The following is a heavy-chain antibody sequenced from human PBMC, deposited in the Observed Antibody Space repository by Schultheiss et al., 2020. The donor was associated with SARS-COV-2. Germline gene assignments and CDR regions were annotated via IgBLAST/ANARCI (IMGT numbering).Heavy chain of an antibody. CDR1: GFTFSSYG. CDR3: AKAESAGFGELLMDY. J-gene: IGHJ4*02. D-gene: IGHD3-10*01. CDR2: IYSGGST. Sequence: GGSLRLSCAASGFTFSSYGMHWVRQAPGKGLEWVSVIYSGGSTYYADSVKGRFTISRDNSKNTLYLQMNSLRAEDTAVYYCAKAESAGFGELLMDYWGQGTLVTVSS. V-gene: IGHV3-NL1*01.